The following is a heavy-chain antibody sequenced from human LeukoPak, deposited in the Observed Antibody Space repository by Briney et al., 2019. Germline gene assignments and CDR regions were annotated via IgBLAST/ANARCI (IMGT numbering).Heavy chain of an antibody. CDR1: GGTFGSYA. J-gene: IGHJ6*02. CDR2: IIPIFGTA. Sequence: SVKVSCKASGGTFGSYAISWVRQAPGQGLEWMGGIIPIFGTANYAQKFQGRVTVTADESTSTAYMELSSLRSEDTAVYYCAMSVRYLHYYGSGSYLDYYYYYGMDVWGQGTTVTVSS. V-gene: IGHV1-69*13. D-gene: IGHD3-10*01. CDR3: AMSVRYLHYYGSGSYLDYYYYYGMDV.